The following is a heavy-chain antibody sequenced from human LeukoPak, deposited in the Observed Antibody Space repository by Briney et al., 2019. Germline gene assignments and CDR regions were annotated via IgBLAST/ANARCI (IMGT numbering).Heavy chain of an antibody. V-gene: IGHV4-59*01. CDR2: IFYGGST. D-gene: IGHD2-2*01. CDR3: ASGYCSSASCAHDAFDI. J-gene: IGHJ3*02. Sequence: KSSETLSLTCTVSGGSTSSYYWSWIRQPPGRGLEWIGYIFYGGSTNYNPSLEGRITISVDTSKNQFSLTLSSVTAADTAMYYCASGYCSSASCAHDAFDIWGRGTMVTVSS. CDR1: GGSTSSYY.